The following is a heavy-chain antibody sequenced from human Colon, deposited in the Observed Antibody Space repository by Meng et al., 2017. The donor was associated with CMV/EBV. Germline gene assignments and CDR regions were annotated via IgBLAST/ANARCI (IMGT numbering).Heavy chain of an antibody. J-gene: IGHJ4*02. CDR1: GYTFTGYF. D-gene: IGHD1-26*01. Sequence: GQVVQSGAEGKKPGASGKVSCKASGYTFTGYFMYWVRQAPGQGLEWMGSINPNSGGTNYAQKFQGRVTMTRDTSINTAYMELSRLRSDDTAVYYCATVSGGDFDYWGQGTLVTVSS. CDR2: INPNSGGT. CDR3: ATVSGGDFDY. V-gene: IGHV1-2*02.